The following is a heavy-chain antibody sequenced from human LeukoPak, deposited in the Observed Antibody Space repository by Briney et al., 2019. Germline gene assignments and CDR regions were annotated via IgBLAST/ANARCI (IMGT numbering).Heavy chain of an antibody. CDR3: ARGRNSVSGYDAFDT. CDR2: IYFSGNT. D-gene: IGHD5/OR15-5a*01. V-gene: IGHV4-4*07. CDR1: GGSISTYY. Sequence: SETLSLTCTVSGGSISTYYWSWIRQPAGKGLEWIGRIYFSGNTNYNPSLKSRVTMSLDTSKNQFSLRLSSVTAADTAVYYCARGRNSVSGYDAFDTWGQGTMVTVSS. J-gene: IGHJ3*02.